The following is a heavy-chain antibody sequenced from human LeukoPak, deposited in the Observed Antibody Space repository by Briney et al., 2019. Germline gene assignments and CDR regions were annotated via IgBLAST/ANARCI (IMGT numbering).Heavy chain of an antibody. CDR3: ARDSSSSWYPDAFDS. D-gene: IGHD6-13*01. CDR1: GYTFTSYG. CDR2: ISAYNGNT. J-gene: IGHJ3*02. V-gene: IGHV1-18*01. Sequence: ASVKVSCKDSGYTFTSYGISWVRQAPGQGLEWMGWISAYNGNTNYAQKLQGRVTMTTDTSTSTAYMELRSLRSDDTAVYYCARDSSSSWYPDAFDSWGQGTMVTVSS.